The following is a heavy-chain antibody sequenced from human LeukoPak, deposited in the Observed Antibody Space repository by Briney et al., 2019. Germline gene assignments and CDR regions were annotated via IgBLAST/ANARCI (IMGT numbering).Heavy chain of an antibody. CDR3: AKERDPTGEDYFDY. CDR1: GFTFSSYG. CDR2: ISYDGRDK. J-gene: IGHJ4*02. Sequence: GRSLRLSCAASGFTFSSYGMHWVRQAPGKGLEWVAFISYDGRDKYYAASVKGRFTISRDNPKDTLYLQMNSLRAADTAVYYCAKERDPTGEDYFDYWGQGTLVTVSS. D-gene: IGHD7-27*01. V-gene: IGHV3-30*18.